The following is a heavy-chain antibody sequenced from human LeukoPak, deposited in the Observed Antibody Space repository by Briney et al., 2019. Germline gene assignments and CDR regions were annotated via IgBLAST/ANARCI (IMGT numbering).Heavy chain of an antibody. CDR2: IIPVFGTA. CDR3: ARAEAPALIYGMDV. CDR1: GGIFSSYA. V-gene: IGHV1-69*13. D-gene: IGHD2-8*01. J-gene: IGHJ6*02. Sequence: ASVKVSCKASGGIFSSYAISWVRQAPGQGLEWMGGIIPVFGTANYAQKFQGRVTITADESTSTAYMELSSLRSEDTAVYYCARAEAPALIYGMDVWGQGTTVTVSS.